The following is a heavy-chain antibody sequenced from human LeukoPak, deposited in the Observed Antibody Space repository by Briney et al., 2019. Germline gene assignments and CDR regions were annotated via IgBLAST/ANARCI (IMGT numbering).Heavy chain of an antibody. CDR1: GYTFTGYY. D-gene: IGHD1-26*01. CDR2: INPNSGGT. Sequence: ASVKVSCKASGYTFTGYYMHWVRQAPGQGLEWMGWINPNSGGTNYAQKFQGWVTMTRDTSISTAYMELSRLRSDDTAVYYCARDERGSYFWGAFDIWGQGTMVTVSS. J-gene: IGHJ3*02. CDR3: ARDERGSYFWGAFDI. V-gene: IGHV1-2*04.